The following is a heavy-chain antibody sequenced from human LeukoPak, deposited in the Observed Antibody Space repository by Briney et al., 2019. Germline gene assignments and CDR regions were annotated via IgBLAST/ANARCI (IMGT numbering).Heavy chain of an antibody. CDR2: ISGSGVNT. D-gene: IGHD3-10*01. V-gene: IGHV3-23*01. CDR1: GFTFSDSA. Sequence: GGSLRLSCAASGFTFSDSAMNWVRQAPGKGLKWVSLISGSGVNTFFADSVKGRFTISRDNSKNTLYLQMNSLRAEDTAVYYCARRVLDSGSYYYDYWGQGTPVTVSS. CDR3: ARRVLDSGSYYYDY. J-gene: IGHJ4*02.